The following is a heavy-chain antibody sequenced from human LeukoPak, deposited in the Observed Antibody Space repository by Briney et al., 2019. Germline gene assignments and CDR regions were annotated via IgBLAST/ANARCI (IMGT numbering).Heavy chain of an antibody. V-gene: IGHV3-23*01. J-gene: IGHJ6*02. D-gene: IGHD2-2*01. CDR1: AFTFSSYA. Sequence: GGSLRLSCAASAFTFSSYAMNWVRQAPGKGLEWVSTISGSGGGTYYADSAKGRFTISRDNPKNTLYLQMNSLRAEDTAVYYCAKDSAVVPAAPYGMDVWGQGTTVTVSS. CDR2: ISGSGGGT. CDR3: AKDSAVVPAAPYGMDV.